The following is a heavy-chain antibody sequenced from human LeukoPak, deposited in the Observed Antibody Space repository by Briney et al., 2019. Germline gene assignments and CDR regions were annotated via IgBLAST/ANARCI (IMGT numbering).Heavy chain of an antibody. Sequence: PSETLSLTCTVSGGSMINYYWSWIRHLPGKGLEWMGYIYYSGSTNYNPSLKSRVIISVDTSKNQFSLRLNSVTAADTAVYYCARSFTGSPGGNFDIWGQGTMAAVSS. CDR3: ARSFTGSPGGNFDI. D-gene: IGHD1-26*01. V-gene: IGHV4-59*01. CDR2: IYYSGST. J-gene: IGHJ3*02. CDR1: GGSMINYY.